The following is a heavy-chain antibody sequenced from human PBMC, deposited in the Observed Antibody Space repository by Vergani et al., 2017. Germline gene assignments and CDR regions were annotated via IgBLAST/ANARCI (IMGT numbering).Heavy chain of an antibody. Sequence: QVQLVQSGAEVKKPGASVKVSCKTSGYTFTNYGISWVRQAPGQGLEWMGWISAYNGDTKYAQKLQGRVTMTRDTSTSTGYMELRSLRSDDTAVYYCASPVAPGRYYFDYWGQGTLVTVSS. CDR2: ISAYNGDT. CDR1: GYTFTNYG. CDR3: ASPVAPGRYYFDY. D-gene: IGHD2-15*01. J-gene: IGHJ4*02. V-gene: IGHV1-18*01.